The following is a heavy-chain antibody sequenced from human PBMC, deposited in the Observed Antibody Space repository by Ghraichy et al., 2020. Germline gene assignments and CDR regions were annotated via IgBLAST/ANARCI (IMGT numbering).Heavy chain of an antibody. Sequence: SCAASGFTFSYYWMHWVRQAPGKGLVWVSRINTDGSSTSYADSVKGRFTISRDNAKNTLYLQMNSLRAEDTAVYYCVRGAADWRGVDYWGQGTLVTVSS. CDR2: INTDGSST. CDR1: GFTFSYYW. J-gene: IGHJ4*02. D-gene: IGHD3-9*01. CDR3: VRGAADWRGVDY. V-gene: IGHV3-74*01.